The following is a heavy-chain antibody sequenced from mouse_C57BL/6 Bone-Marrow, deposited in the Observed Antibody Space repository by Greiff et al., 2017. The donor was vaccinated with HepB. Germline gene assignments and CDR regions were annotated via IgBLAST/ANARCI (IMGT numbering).Heavy chain of an antibody. CDR2: INPGSGGT. CDR3: ARDYYGSSSIFDY. CDR1: GYAFTNYL. Sequence: QVQLQQSGAELVRPGTSVKVSCKASGYAFTNYLIEWVKQRPGQGLEWIGVINPGSGGTNYNEKFKGKATLTADKSSSTAYMQLSSLTSEDSAVYICARDYYGSSSIFDYWGQGTTLTVSS. J-gene: IGHJ2*01. V-gene: IGHV1-54*01. D-gene: IGHD1-1*01.